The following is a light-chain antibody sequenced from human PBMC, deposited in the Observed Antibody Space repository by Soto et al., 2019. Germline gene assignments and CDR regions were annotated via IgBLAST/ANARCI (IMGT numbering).Light chain of an antibody. Sequence: EIVLTQSPATLSLSPGERATLSCRASESIKSSLAWYQQKRGQAPRLLIYDASNRATDIPARFSGSGSGTDFTLTISSLEPDDFAVYYCQQRSSWPPSITFGQGTRLEIK. CDR3: QQRSSWPPSIT. V-gene: IGKV3-11*01. CDR2: DAS. CDR1: ESIKSS. J-gene: IGKJ5*01.